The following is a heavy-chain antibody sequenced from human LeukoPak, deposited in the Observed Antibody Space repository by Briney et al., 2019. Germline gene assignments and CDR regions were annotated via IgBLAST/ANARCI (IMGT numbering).Heavy chain of an antibody. D-gene: IGHD2-21*01. CDR2: IYYSGST. V-gene: IGHV4-39*01. CDR3: ARHLRLGSIVVVIAPQVAFDI. Sequence: SETLSLTCAVYGGSFSGYYWGWIRQPPGKGLEWIGSIYYSGSTYYNPSLKSRVTISVDTSKNQFSLKLSSVTAADTAVYCCARHLRLGSIVVVIAPQVAFDIWGQGTMVTVSS. CDR1: GGSFSGYY. J-gene: IGHJ3*02.